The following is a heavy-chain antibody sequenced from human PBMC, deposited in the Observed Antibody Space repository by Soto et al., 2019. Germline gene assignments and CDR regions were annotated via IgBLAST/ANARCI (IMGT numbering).Heavy chain of an antibody. CDR3: ARGHYGDYPSGQYYYYYYGMDV. Sequence: VASVKVSCKASGGTFSSYAISWVRQAPGQGLEWMGGIIPIFGTANYAQKFQGRVTITADESTSTAYMELSSLRSEDTAVYYCARGHYGDYPSGQYYYYYYGMDVWGQGTTVTVSS. V-gene: IGHV1-69*13. CDR2: IIPIFGTA. CDR1: GGTFSSYA. D-gene: IGHD4-17*01. J-gene: IGHJ6*02.